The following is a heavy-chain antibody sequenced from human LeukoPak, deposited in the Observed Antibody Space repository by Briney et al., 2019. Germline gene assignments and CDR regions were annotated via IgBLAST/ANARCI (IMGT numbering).Heavy chain of an antibody. CDR3: ARGSIVGAAFDYFDY. Sequence: GASVKVSCNASGYTFTGYYIHWVRQAPGQGLEWMGWINPNSGGTNYAQKFQGRVTMTRDTSISTAYMDLSRLRSDDTAVYYCARGSIVGAAFDYFDYWGQGTLVTVSS. V-gene: IGHV1-2*02. CDR2: INPNSGGT. J-gene: IGHJ4*02. CDR1: GYTFTGYY. D-gene: IGHD1-26*01.